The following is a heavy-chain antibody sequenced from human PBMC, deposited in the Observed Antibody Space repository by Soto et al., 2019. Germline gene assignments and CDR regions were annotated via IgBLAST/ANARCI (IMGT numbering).Heavy chain of an antibody. CDR3: AAKDYGDPNWFDH. V-gene: IGHV4-30-4*01. CDR1: GGSISSGDYY. CDR2: IYYSGST. Sequence: QVQLQESGPGLVKPSQTLSLTCTVSGGSISSGDYYWSWIRQPPGTGLEWIGYIYYSGSTYYNPSIKSRVTISVDTSKNQFSLKLSSVTAADTAVYYCAAKDYGDPNWFDHWGQGTLVTVSS. D-gene: IGHD4-17*01. J-gene: IGHJ5*02.